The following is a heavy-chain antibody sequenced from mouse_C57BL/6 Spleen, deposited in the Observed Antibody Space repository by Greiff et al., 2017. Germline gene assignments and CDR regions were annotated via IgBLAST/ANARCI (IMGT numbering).Heavy chain of an antibody. CDR2: ISSGGDYI. CDR1: GFTFSSYA. Sequence: EVKLVESGEGLVKPGGSLKLSCAASGFTFSSYAMSWVRQTPEKRLEWVAYISSGGDYIYYADTVKGRFTISRDNARNTLYLQMSSLKSEDTAMYYCTRDEDYGSSYFDYWGQGTTLTVSS. CDR3: TRDEDYGSSYFDY. V-gene: IGHV5-9-1*02. D-gene: IGHD1-1*01. J-gene: IGHJ2*01.